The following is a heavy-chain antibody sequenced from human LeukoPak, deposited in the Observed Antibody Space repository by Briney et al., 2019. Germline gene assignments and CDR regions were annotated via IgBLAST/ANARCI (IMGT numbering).Heavy chain of an antibody. Sequence: GGSLRLSCTASGFSFGDYAMSWVRQAPGKGLEWLAFIRYDGSNKYYADSVKGRFTISRDNSKNTLYLQMSSLRAEDTAVYYCARARIDYWGQGTLVTVSS. V-gene: IGHV3-30*02. CDR3: ARARIDY. D-gene: IGHD1-14*01. CDR2: IRYDGSNK. J-gene: IGHJ4*02. CDR1: GFSFGDYA.